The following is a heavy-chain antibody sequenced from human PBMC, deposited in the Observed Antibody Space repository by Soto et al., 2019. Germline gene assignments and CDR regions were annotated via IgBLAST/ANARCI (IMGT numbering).Heavy chain of an antibody. V-gene: IGHV4-59*01. CDR2: IYYSGSS. CDR3: ARGVKGVLRFLERGTYYYYGMDV. CDR1: GGSISSYY. Sequence: SETLSLTCTVSGGSISSYYWSWIRQPPVKGLEWIGYIYYSGSSNYNPSLKSRVTISVDTAKNQFSLKLSSVTAADTAVYYSARGVKGVLRFLERGTYYYYGMDVWGQGTTVTVSS. D-gene: IGHD3-3*01. J-gene: IGHJ6*02.